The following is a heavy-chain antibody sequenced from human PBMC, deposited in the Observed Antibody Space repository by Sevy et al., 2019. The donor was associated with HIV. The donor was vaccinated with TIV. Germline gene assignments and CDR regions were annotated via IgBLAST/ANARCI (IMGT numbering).Heavy chain of an antibody. D-gene: IGHD3-22*01. V-gene: IGHV1-24*01. CDR2: FDPEDGET. Sequence: ASVKVSCKVSGYTLTELSMHWVRQASGKGLEWMGGFDPEDGETIYAQKFQGSVTMTEDTSTDTAYMELSSLRSEDTAVYYCATVHYYDSSGYHNWFDPWGQGTLVTVSS. J-gene: IGHJ5*02. CDR1: GYTLTELS. CDR3: ATVHYYDSSGYHNWFDP.